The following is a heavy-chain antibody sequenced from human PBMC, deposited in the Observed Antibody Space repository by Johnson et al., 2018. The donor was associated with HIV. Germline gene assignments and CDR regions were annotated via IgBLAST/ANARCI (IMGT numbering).Heavy chain of an antibody. J-gene: IGHJ3*02. D-gene: IGHD3-22*01. CDR3: AREYYYDSSGYNAFDI. CDR1: GFTFNSYA. CDR2: ISYDGSNK. Sequence: QVQLVESGGGVVQPGRSLRLFCAASGFTFNSYAMHWVRQAPGKGLEWVAVISYDGSNKYYADSVKGRFTISRDNSKNTLYLQMNSLRAEDTAVYYWAREYYYDSSGYNAFDIWGQGQWSPSLQ. V-gene: IGHV3-30*04.